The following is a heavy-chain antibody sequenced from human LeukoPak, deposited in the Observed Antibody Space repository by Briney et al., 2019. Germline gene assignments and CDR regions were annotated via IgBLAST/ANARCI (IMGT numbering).Heavy chain of an antibody. V-gene: IGHV1-18*01. CDR1: GYTFTSYG. Sequence: ASVKVSCKASGYTFTSYGISWVRQAPGQGLEWMGWISAYNGNTNYAQKLQGRVTMTTDTSTSTAYVELRSLRSDDTAVYYCARDVVEVGATGTYYFDYWGQGTLVTVSS. CDR2: ISAYNGNT. J-gene: IGHJ4*02. CDR3: ARDVVEVGATGTYYFDY. D-gene: IGHD1-26*01.